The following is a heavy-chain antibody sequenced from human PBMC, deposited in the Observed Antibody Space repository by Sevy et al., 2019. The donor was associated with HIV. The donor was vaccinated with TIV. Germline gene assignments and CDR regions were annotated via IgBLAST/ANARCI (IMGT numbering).Heavy chain of an antibody. D-gene: IGHD6-13*01. J-gene: IGHJ4*02. CDR1: GFTVNTYA. Sequence: GGSLRLSCAVSGFTVNTYAMSWVRQAPGKGLEWVAVINNSGGSTDYADSVRGRFSISRDNPNVYLEMNSLRVEVTAVYYCVKERVGYISSWYYFDYWGQGTLVTVSS. V-gene: IGHV3-23*01. CDR3: VKERVGYISSWYYFDY. CDR2: INNSGGST.